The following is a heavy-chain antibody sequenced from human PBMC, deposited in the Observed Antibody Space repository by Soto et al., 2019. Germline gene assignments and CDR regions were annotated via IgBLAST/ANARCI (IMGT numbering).Heavy chain of an antibody. J-gene: IGHJ4*02. CDR2: IKQDGSEK. CDR3: ATGSGAAAVTDKTLDY. V-gene: IGHV3-7*01. CDR1: GFTFSSYW. D-gene: IGHD6-13*01. Sequence: GGSLRLACAASGFTFSSYWMSWVRQAPGKGLEWVANIKQDGSEKYYVDSVKGRFTISRDNAKNTLYLQMNSLRAEDTAVYYCATGSGAAAVTDKTLDYWGQGTLVTVFS.